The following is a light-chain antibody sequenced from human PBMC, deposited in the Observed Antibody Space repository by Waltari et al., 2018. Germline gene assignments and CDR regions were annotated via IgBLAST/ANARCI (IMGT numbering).Light chain of an antibody. CDR1: QSVSSN. CDR2: GAS. V-gene: IGKV3-15*01. J-gene: IGKJ2*01. CDR3: QQYNNWPPRT. Sequence: EIVMTQPPAPLSVSPGERATPSCRASQSVSSNLAWYQQKPGQAPRLLIYGASTRATGIPARFSGSGSGTEFTLTISSMQSEDFAVYYCQQYNNWPPRTFGQGTKLEIK.